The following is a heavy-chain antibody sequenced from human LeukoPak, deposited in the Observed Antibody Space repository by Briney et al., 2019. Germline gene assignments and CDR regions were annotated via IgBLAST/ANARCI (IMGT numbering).Heavy chain of an antibody. V-gene: IGHV4-34*01. CDR1: GGSFSGYY. CDR3: ARGRFDFWSGPFAGD. D-gene: IGHD3-3*01. J-gene: IGHJ4*02. CDR2: INHSGST. Sequence: SETLSLTCAVYGGSFSGYYWSWIRQPPGKGLEWIGEINHSGSTNYNPSLKSRVTISVDTSKNQFSLKLSSVTATGTAVYYCARGRFDFWSGPFAGDWGQGTLVTVSS.